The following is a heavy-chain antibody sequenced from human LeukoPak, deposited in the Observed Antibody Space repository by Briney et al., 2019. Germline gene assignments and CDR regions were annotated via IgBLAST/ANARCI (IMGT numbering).Heavy chain of an antibody. CDR2: IYHSGST. CDR3: AREGSSGWSLGY. Sequence: SETLSLTCAVSGGSISSGGYSWSWIRQPPGKGLEWIGEIYHSGSTNYNPSLKSRVTISVDKSKNQFSLNLSSVTAADTAVYYCAREGSSGWSLGYWGQGTLVTVSS. CDR1: GGSISSGGYS. D-gene: IGHD6-19*01. V-gene: IGHV4-30-2*01. J-gene: IGHJ4*02.